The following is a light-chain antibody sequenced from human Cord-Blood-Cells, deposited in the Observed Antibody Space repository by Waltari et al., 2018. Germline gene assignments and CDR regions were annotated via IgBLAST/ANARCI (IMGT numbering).Light chain of an antibody. CDR2: AAS. Sequence: AIRMTQSPSSFSASTGDRYTITCRASQGISIYLAWYQQRPGKAPKLLIYAASTLQSRVPSRFSGSGSGTDFTLTISCLQSEDFATYYCQQYYSYPYTFGQGTKLEIK. J-gene: IGKJ2*01. CDR1: QGISIY. V-gene: IGKV1-8*01. CDR3: QQYYSYPYT.